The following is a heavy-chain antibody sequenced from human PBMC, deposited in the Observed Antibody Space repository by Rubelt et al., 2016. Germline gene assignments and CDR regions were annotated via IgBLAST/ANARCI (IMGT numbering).Heavy chain of an antibody. J-gene: IGHJ4*02. D-gene: IGHD4-17*01. CDR3: ARDFADYGEEFDY. CDR2: ISWNNGRI. Sequence: GGGLVQPGRSLRLSCAASGFTFDDYAMHWVRQAPGKGLEWVAGISWNNGRIGYADSVKGRFTISRDNARNSLYLQMNSLRAEDTAVYYCARDFADYGEEFDYWGQGTLVTVSS. CDR1: GFTFDDYA. V-gene: IGHV3-9*01.